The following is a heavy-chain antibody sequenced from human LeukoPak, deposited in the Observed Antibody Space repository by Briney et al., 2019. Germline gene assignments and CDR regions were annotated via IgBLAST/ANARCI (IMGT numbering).Heavy chain of an antibody. D-gene: IGHD3-22*01. Sequence: GESLKISCKGSGYSFTSYWIGWVRQVPGKGLEWMGIIYPGDSDTRYSPSFQGQVTISADKSISTAYLQWSSLKASDTAMYYCARGDYDSSGYYQPLHYYYYMDVWGKGTTVTVSS. J-gene: IGHJ6*03. CDR2: IYPGDSDT. V-gene: IGHV5-51*01. CDR1: GYSFTSYW. CDR3: ARGDYDSSGYYQPLHYYYYMDV.